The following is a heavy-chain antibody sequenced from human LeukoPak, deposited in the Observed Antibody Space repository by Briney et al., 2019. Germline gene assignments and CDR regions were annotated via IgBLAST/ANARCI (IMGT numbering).Heavy chain of an antibody. Sequence: SETLSLTCSVSGGSISSYYWSWIRQPPGKGLEWIGYIYYSGSTNYNPSLKSRVTISVDTSKNQFSLKLSSVTAADTAVYYCARIKYYYDSSGYAHWYFDLWGRGTLVTVSS. CDR1: GGSISSYY. D-gene: IGHD3-22*01. CDR2: IYYSGST. V-gene: IGHV4-59*01. J-gene: IGHJ2*01. CDR3: ARIKYYYDSSGYAHWYFDL.